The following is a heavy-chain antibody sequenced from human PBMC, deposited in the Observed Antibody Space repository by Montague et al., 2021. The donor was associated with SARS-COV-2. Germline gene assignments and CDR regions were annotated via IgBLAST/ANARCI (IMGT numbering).Heavy chain of an antibody. D-gene: IGHD1-26*01. CDR1: DGSFSDFY. V-gene: IGHV4-34*01. CDR3: ASGDDNGSGYLDV. Sequence: SETLSLTCAVFDGSFSDFYWSWIRQPPGEGLEWIGEINHSGTTYYNPSLRSRVTISVDTSKNQFSLKLNSVTAAAAAVYYCASGDDNGSGYLDVWGKGTTVTVSS. J-gene: IGHJ6*03. CDR2: INHSGTT.